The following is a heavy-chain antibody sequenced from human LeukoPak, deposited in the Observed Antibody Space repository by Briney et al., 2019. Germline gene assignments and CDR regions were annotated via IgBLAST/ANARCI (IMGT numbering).Heavy chain of an antibody. CDR3: ARDSGYDSRGFYYGGFDP. CDR1: GGSFSSGAYY. CDR2: IRYSGSP. D-gene: IGHD3-22*01. Sequence: SQTLSLTCTVSGGSFSSGAYYWSWIRQLPGKGLEWIGYIRYSGSPYYNPSLKSRVSISGDTSKNQFSLTLSSVTVADTAVYYCARDSGYDSRGFYYGGFDPWGQGILVTVSS. V-gene: IGHV4-31*03. J-gene: IGHJ5*02.